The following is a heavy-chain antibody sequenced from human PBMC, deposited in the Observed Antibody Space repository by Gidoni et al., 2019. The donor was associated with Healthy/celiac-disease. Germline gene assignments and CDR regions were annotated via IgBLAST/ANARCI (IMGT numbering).Heavy chain of an antibody. Sequence: EVQLVESGGGLVKPGGSLRLSCAAEGFTCSSDSMNWVRQAPGKGREWVSSFSSSSIYIYYADSVKGRFTISRDNAKNSLYLQMNSLRAEDTAVYYCARDSLQYCSGGSCYPLWGQGTLVTVSS. CDR1: GFTCSSDS. J-gene: IGHJ4*02. V-gene: IGHV3-21*01. CDR3: ARDSLQYCSGGSCYPL. D-gene: IGHD2-15*01. CDR2: FSSSSIYI.